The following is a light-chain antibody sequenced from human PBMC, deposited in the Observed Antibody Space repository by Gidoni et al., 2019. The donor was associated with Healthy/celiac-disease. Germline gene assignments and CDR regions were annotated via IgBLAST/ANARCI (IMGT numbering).Light chain of an antibody. CDR3: QQYNSYPWT. Sequence: DIQMTQSPSTLSASVGDRVTITCRASQSISSWLAWYQQKPGKAPKLLIYMASSLESRVPSRFSGSGSGTEFTLTFSSLQPDDFATYYCQQYNSYPWTFGQGTKVEIK. J-gene: IGKJ1*01. V-gene: IGKV1-5*03. CDR2: MAS. CDR1: QSISSW.